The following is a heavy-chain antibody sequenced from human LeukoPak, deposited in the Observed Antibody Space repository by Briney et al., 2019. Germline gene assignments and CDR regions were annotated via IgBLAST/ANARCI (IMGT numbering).Heavy chain of an antibody. D-gene: IGHD3-22*01. Sequence: PSETLSLTCTVSGGSISSYYWSWIRQPPGKGLEWLGYIYYSGSTNYNPSLKSRVTISVDTSKNQFSLKLSSVTAADTAVYYCARSYYYDSSGYLLGIWGQGTMVTVSS. CDR1: GGSISSYY. CDR3: ARSYYYDSSGYLLGI. J-gene: IGHJ3*02. V-gene: IGHV4-59*01. CDR2: IYYSGST.